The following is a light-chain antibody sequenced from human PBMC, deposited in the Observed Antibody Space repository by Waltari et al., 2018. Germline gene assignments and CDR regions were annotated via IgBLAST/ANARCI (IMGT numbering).Light chain of an antibody. CDR3: VAWDDSLSATV. CDR2: RND. V-gene: IGLV1-47*01. Sequence: QSVLTQPPSASGTPGQRVTISCSGSSSTIGSNYVYWYQHLPGTAPNLLIYRNDQRPSGVPYRFPGSKSGTSASLAISELRSEDEADYYCVAWDDSLSATVFGGGTKLTVL. J-gene: IGLJ3*02. CDR1: SSTIGSNY.